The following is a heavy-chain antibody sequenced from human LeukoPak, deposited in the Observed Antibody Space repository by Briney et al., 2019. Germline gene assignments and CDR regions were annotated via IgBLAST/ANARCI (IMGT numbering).Heavy chain of an antibody. V-gene: IGHV3-33*01. CDR3: ARDCSRRGWGGGYGMDV. CDR1: GFTFSSYG. D-gene: IGHD3-16*01. CDR2: IWYDGSNK. J-gene: IGHJ6*02. Sequence: GGSLRLSCAASGFTFSSYGMHWVRQAPGKGLEWVAVIWYDGSNKYYADSVKGRFTISRDNSKNTLYLQMNSLRAEDTAVYYWARDCSRRGWGGGYGMDVWGQGTTVTVSS.